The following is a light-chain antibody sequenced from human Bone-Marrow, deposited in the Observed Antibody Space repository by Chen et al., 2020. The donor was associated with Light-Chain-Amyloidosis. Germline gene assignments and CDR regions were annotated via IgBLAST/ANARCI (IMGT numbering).Light chain of an antibody. CDR2: RDT. J-gene: IGLJ2*01. CDR1: DLPTKY. V-gene: IGLV3-25*03. CDR3: QAADSSGTYEVI. Sequence: SYALTPPPPVSVSPGPTARITCSGDDLPTKYAYWYQQKPGQAPVLVIHRDTERPSGISERFSGSSSGTTATLTISGVQAEDEADYHCQAADSSGTYEVIFGGGTKLTVL.